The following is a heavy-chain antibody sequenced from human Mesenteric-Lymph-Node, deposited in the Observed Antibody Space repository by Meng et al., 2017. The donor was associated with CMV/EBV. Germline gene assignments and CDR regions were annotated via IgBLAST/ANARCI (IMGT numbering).Heavy chain of an antibody. V-gene: IGHV4-61*01. CDR3: ARDIRGKRLGWYFDL. J-gene: IGHJ2*01. CDR2: VYYSGTT. CDR1: GGSVSSGNDY. Sequence: GGSVSSGNDYRSGIRQPPGKGLGWIGYVYYSGTTDYTPSVKSRVTISIDTSRNQFYLQLNSVTAADTAVYYCARDIRGKRLGWYFDLWGRGTLVTVSS. D-gene: IGHD7-27*01.